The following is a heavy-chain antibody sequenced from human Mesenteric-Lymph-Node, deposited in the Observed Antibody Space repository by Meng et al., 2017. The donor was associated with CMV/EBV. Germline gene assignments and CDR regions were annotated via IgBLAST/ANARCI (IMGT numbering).Heavy chain of an antibody. CDR3: ARGHDYYGSGSFSRGGLDY. Sequence: FNGHYIYCITQAPGQGLEWMGRITPNSGGWNYAQKFQGRVNMTRDTSINRAYADLNRLTSDDTAVYYCARGHDYYGSGSFSRGGLDYWGQGTLVTVSS. V-gene: IGHV1-2*06. D-gene: IGHD3-10*01. CDR2: ITPNSGGW. CDR1: FNGHY. J-gene: IGHJ4*02.